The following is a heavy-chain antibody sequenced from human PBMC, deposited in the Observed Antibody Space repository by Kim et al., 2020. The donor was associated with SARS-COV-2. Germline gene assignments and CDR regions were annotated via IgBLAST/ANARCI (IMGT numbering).Heavy chain of an antibody. V-gene: IGHV1-69*13. CDR2: IIPIFGTA. CDR1: GGTFSSYA. D-gene: IGHD3-22*01. Sequence: SVTVSCKASGGTFSSYAISWVRQAPGQGLEWMVGIIPIFGTANYAQKFQGRVTITADESTSTAYMELSSLRSEDTAVYYCARGYYDSSGYYWYYGMDVWGQGTTVTVSS. J-gene: IGHJ6*02. CDR3: ARGYYDSSGYYWYYGMDV.